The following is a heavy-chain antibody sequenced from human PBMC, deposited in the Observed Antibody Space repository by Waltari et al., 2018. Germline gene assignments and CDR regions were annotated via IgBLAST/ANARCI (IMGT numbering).Heavy chain of an antibody. D-gene: IGHD6-19*01. J-gene: IGHJ4*02. CDR2: IYYSGRT. V-gene: IGHV4-39*01. CDR3: ATKRESSASGFDY. Sequence: QLQLQESGPGLVKPSETLSFTCTVSGVSISTSSYHWGWIRQPPGKGRVWIVSIYYSGRTYYNPSLKSRVTISVDTSKNQFSLKLSSVTAADTAVYYCATKRESSASGFDYWGQGTLVTVSS. CDR1: GVSISTSSYH.